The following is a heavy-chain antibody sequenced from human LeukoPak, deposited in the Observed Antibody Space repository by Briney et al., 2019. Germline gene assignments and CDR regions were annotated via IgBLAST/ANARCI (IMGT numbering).Heavy chain of an antibody. CDR1: GFSVSSNY. D-gene: IGHD1-26*01. CDR3: AKSFYSGNSYSFLFDY. V-gene: IGHV3-53*01. Sequence: PGGSLRLSCAASGFSVSSNYMSWVRQAPGKGLEWVSLIYSGGTTYYAGSVKGRFTISRDNSKNTLYLQMNSLRAEDTAVYYCAKSFYSGNSYSFLFDYWGQGTLVTVSS. CDR2: IYSGGTT. J-gene: IGHJ4*02.